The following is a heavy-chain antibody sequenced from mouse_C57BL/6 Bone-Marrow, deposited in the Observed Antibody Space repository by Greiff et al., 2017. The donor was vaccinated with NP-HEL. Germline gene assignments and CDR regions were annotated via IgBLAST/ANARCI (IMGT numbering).Heavy chain of an antibody. J-gene: IGHJ3*01. CDR3: APIYYVNYEGSWFAY. V-gene: IGHV1-26*01. CDR2: INPNNGGT. CDR1: GYTFTDYY. Sequence: VQLQQSGPELVKPGASVKISCKASGYTFTDYYMNWVKQSHGKSLEWIGDINPNNGGTSYNQKFKGKATLTVDKSSSTAYMELRSRTSEDSAVYYWAPIYYVNYEGSWFAYGGQGTLVTVSA. D-gene: IGHD2-1*01.